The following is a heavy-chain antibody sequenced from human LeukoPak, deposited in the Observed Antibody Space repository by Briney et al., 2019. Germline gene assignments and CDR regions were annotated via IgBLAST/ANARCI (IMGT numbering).Heavy chain of an antibody. J-gene: IGHJ3*02. CDR1: GYTFTSYD. V-gene: IGHV1-2*06. Sequence: ASVKVSCKASGYTFTSYDINWVRQAPGQGLEWMGRINPNSGGTNYAQKFQGRVTMTRDTSISTAYMELSRLRSDDTAVYSCARWTSSTDAFDIWGQGTVVTVSS. D-gene: IGHD6-13*01. CDR2: INPNSGGT. CDR3: ARWTSSTDAFDI.